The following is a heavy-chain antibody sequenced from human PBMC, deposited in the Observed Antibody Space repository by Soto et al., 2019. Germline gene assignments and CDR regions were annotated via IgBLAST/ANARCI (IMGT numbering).Heavy chain of an antibody. D-gene: IGHD2-2*01. CDR2: ISNDGSHK. J-gene: IGHJ4*02. V-gene: IGHV3-30-3*01. CDR1: GFTLNSYT. CDR3: AKDGGPVYCNSPGCSAKHFDY. Sequence: HPGGSLRLSCAVSGFTLNSYTIQWVRQAPGKGLEWVAVISNDGSHKYYADSVKGRFTISRDTSKNTLYLQTNNLRHEDTAVYYCAKDGGPVYCNSPGCSAKHFDYWGQGTLVTAPQ.